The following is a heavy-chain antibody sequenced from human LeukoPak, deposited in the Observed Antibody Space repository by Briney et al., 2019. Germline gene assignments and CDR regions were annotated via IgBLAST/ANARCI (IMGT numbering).Heavy chain of an antibody. D-gene: IGHD3-22*01. J-gene: IGHJ3*02. V-gene: IGHV5-51*01. CDR1: GYSFTSYW. Sequence: GESLKISCKGSGYSFTSYWIGWVRQMPGKGLEWMGIIYPGDSDTRYSPSFQGQVTISADKSISTAYLQWSSLKVSDTAMYYCAGPYYYDSSGHPLGAFDIWGQGTMVTVSS. CDR2: IYPGDSDT. CDR3: AGPYYYDSSGHPLGAFDI.